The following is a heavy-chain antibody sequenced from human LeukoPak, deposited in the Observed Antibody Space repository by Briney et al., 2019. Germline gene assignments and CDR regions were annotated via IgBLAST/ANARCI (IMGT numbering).Heavy chain of an antibody. CDR2: IYYSGGT. D-gene: IGHD2-8*02. CDR3: ATTYSTGGACSRRYFDN. V-gene: IGHV4-31*03. J-gene: IGHJ4*02. Sequence: SETLSLTCTVSGGSISGSGYYWSWIRHHPGKGLEWIGYIYYSGGTYYNPTLRSRVTISVDTSKNQFSLNLSAVTAADTAVYYCATTYSTGGACSRRYFDNWGQGTLVTVSP. CDR1: GGSISGSGYY.